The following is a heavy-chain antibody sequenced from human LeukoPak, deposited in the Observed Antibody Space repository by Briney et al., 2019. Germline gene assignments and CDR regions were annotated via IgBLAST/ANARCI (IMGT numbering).Heavy chain of an antibody. CDR3: AKDSTPYDFWSGYYWYYFDY. D-gene: IGHD3-3*01. Sequence: GGSLRLSCAASGFTFSSYAMSWVRQAPGKGLEWVSAISGSGGSTCYADSVKGRFTISRDNSKNTLYLQMNSLRAEDTAVYYCAKDSTPYDFWSGYYWYYFDYWGQGTLVTVSS. V-gene: IGHV3-23*01. J-gene: IGHJ4*02. CDR1: GFTFSSYA. CDR2: ISGSGGST.